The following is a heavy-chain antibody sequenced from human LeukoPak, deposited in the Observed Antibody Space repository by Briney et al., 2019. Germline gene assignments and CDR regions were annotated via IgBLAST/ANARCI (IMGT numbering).Heavy chain of an antibody. J-gene: IGHJ3*02. CDR3: AKFVGATSVTDDALDI. V-gene: IGHV3-23*01. CDR1: GFTFTSYA. CDR2: ISGSGGSGGST. D-gene: IGHD1-26*01. Sequence: GGSLRLSCAASGFTFTSYAMSWVRQAPGKGLEWVSTISGSGGSGGSTYYADAVRGRFTISRDNSNNTLYLQMDSLRAEDTAVYYCAKFVGATSVTDDALDIWGQGTMVTASS.